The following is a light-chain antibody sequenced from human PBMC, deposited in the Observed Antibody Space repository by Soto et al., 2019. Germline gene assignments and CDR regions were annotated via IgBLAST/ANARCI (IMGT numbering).Light chain of an antibody. CDR3: QSYDNRLSGYV. J-gene: IGLJ1*01. CDR2: GNT. CDR1: ISNIWSGYD. Sequence: SVLTQPPSVSGAPGQRVTISFTGGISNIWSGYDVHWYQQLPGTAPKLLIYGNTNRPSGVPDRFSASTSATSASLAITGLQAEDEGDYYCQSYDNRLSGYVLGTGTKVNVL. V-gene: IGLV1-40*01.